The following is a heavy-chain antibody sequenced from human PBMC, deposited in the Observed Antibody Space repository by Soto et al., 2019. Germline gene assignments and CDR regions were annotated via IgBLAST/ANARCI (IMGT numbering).Heavy chain of an antibody. J-gene: IGHJ5*02. CDR2: TYYRSKWYN. D-gene: IGHD3-3*01. V-gene: IGHV6-1*01. Sequence: PSQTLSLTCVISGDSVSSNSAAWNWIRQSPSRGLEWLGRTYYRSKWYNDYAVSVKSRITINPDTSKNQFSLQLNSVTPEDTAVYFCARRESDFWSGYYNWFDPWGQGTLVTVSS. CDR3: ARRESDFWSGYYNWFDP. CDR1: GDSVSSNSAA.